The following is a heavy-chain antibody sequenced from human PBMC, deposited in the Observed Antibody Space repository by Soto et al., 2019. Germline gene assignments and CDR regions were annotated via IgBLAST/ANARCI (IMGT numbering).Heavy chain of an antibody. CDR1: GYTFSDYY. CDR3: AREPATAKPEGVDF. CDR2: INPNSGGT. J-gene: IGHJ4*02. V-gene: IGHV1-2*02. Sequence: ASVKVSCKASGYTFSDYYIHWVLQSRGQGLDGMGCINPNSGGTKYAPKFQGGVTMTRDTSITTAYMELSRLRSGDTAVYYCAREPATAKPEGVDFWGQGTLVTVSS. D-gene: IGHD1-1*01.